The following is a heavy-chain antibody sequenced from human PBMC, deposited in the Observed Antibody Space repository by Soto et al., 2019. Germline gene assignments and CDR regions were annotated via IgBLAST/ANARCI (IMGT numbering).Heavy chain of an antibody. CDR2: ISGSGGST. Sequence: HPGGSLRLSCAASGFTFSSYSVSWVRQAPGNGLEWVSVISGSGGSTYYADSVKGRFTISRDNSKNTLYLQMNSLRAEDTAVYYCANHGVRGLTGEIDALDIWGQGTMVTVSS. D-gene: IGHD3-10*01. V-gene: IGHV3-23*01. J-gene: IGHJ3*02. CDR3: ANHGVRGLTGEIDALDI. CDR1: GFTFSSYS.